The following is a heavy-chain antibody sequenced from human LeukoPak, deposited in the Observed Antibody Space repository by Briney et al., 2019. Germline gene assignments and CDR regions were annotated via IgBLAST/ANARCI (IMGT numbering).Heavy chain of an antibody. CDR1: GFTFSTYT. V-gene: IGHV3-23*01. CDR3: AKDHDSSGWPTFDY. Sequence: GGSLRLSCAASGFTFSTYTMSWVRQAPGKGLEWVSVIRDGGDSTYCADSVKGRFTISRDNSKNTLYLQMNSLRAEDTAVYYCAKDHDSSGWPTFDYWGQGTLVTVSS. CDR2: IRDGGDST. D-gene: IGHD6-19*01. J-gene: IGHJ4*02.